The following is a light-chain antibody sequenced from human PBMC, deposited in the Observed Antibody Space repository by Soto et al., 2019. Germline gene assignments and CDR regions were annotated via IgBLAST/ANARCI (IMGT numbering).Light chain of an antibody. CDR1: SSNIGAGYD. J-gene: IGLJ1*01. Sequence: QSVLTRPPSVSGAPGQRVTISCTGSSSNIGAGYDVHWYQQLPGTAPKLLIYDNSNRPSGVPDRFSGSKSGTSASLAITGLQAEDEADYYCQSYDSSLSGFVFGTGTKVTVL. V-gene: IGLV1-40*01. CDR3: QSYDSSLSGFV. CDR2: DNS.